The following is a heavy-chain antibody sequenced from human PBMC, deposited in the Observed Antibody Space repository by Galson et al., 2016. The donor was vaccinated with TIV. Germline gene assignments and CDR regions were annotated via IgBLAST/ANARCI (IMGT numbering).Heavy chain of an antibody. J-gene: IGHJ4*02. CDR1: GFTFRSYG. CDR2: MWYDGSHK. CDR3: AREFRDYFFDY. Sequence: SLRLSCAASGFTFRSYGMHWVRQAPGKGLEWVAGMWYDGSHKKSADSVKGRFTISRDNAKNTLFLQMNSLRDGDTAVYYCAREFRDYFFDYWGQGTLVTVS. D-gene: IGHD2-21*01. V-gene: IGHV3-33*01.